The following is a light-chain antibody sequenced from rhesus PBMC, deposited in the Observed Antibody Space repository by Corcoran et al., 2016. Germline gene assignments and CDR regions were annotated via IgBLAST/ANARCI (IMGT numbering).Light chain of an antibody. V-gene: IGKV1-22*01. CDR1: QGISSW. J-gene: IGKJ4*01. CDR3: QQYSSRPLT. Sequence: DIQMTQSPSSLSASVGYTVTITCRASQGISSWLAWYQLKPGKAPKLLVYKASSLQSGVPSRFSGNGTGTDFTLTISSLQSEDFATYYCQQYSSRPLTFGGGTRVELK. CDR2: KAS.